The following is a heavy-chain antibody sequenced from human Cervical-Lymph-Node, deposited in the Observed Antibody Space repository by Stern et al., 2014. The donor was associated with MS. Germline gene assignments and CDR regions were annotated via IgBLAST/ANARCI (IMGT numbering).Heavy chain of an antibody. Sequence: QLGESGGGAVQPGRPLRLSWAASGFTFSSYAMHWGRPSPGKGLEWGAVISYDGSNKYYADSVKGRFTISRDNSKNTLYLQMNSLRAEDTAVYYCARIPTSVTKYYYYGMDVWGQGTTVTVSS. CDR3: ARIPTSVTKYYYYGMDV. CDR1: GFTFSSYA. CDR2: ISYDGSNK. J-gene: IGHJ6*02. V-gene: IGHV3-30*01. D-gene: IGHD4-17*01.